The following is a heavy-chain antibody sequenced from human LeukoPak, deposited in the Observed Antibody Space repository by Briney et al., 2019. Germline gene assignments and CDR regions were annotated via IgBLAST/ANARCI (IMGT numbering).Heavy chain of an antibody. V-gene: IGHV1-8*01. CDR2: MNPNSGNT. CDR3: ARKAYSSRRPTMVRGVIQFDP. CDR1: GYTFTSYD. D-gene: IGHD3-10*01. Sequence: ASVKVSCKASGYTFTSYDINWVRQATGQGLEWVGWMNPNSGNTGYAQKFQGRVTMTRNTSISTAYMELSSLRSEDTAVYYCARKAYSSRRPTMVRGVIQFDPWGQGTLVTVSS. J-gene: IGHJ5*02.